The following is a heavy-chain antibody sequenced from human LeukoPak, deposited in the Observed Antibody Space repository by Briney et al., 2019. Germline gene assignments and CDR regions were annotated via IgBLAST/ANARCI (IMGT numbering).Heavy chain of an antibody. Sequence: ASVKVSCKASGYTFTGYCMHWVRQAPGQGLEWMGWINPNSGGTNYAQKFQGRVTMTRDTSISTAYMELSRLRSDDTAVYYCARGGEDIVVVPAAPYNWFDPWGQGTLVTVSS. V-gene: IGHV1-2*02. CDR1: GYTFTGYC. D-gene: IGHD2-2*01. CDR2: INPNSGGT. J-gene: IGHJ5*02. CDR3: ARGGEDIVVVPAAPYNWFDP.